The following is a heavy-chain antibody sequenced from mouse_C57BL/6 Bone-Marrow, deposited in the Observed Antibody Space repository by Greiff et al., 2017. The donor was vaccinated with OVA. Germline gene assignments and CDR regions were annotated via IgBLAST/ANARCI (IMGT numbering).Heavy chain of an antibody. CDR1: GYTFTSYG. J-gene: IGHJ3*01. CDR3: ARERDWGTWFAY. D-gene: IGHD4-1*01. CDR2: ISPRSGNT. V-gene: IGHV1-81*01. Sequence: QVQLKESGAELARPGASVKLSCKASGYTFTSYGISWVKQRTGQGLEWIGEISPRSGNTYYNEKFKGKATLTADKSSSPAYMELRSLTSEDSAVYFCARERDWGTWFAYWGQGTRVTVSA.